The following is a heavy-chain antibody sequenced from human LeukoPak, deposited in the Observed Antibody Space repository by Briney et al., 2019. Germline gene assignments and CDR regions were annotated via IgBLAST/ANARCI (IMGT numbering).Heavy chain of an antibody. D-gene: IGHD3-9*01. Sequence: GGSLRLSCAASGFTFSSYGMHWVRQAPGKGLEWVAVISYDGSNKYYADSVKGRFTISRDNSKNTLYLQMNSLRAEDTAVYYCAGYYDTLTGYDYWGQGTLVTVSS. J-gene: IGHJ4*02. CDR2: ISYDGSNK. V-gene: IGHV3-30*03. CDR3: AGYYDTLTGYDY. CDR1: GFTFSSYG.